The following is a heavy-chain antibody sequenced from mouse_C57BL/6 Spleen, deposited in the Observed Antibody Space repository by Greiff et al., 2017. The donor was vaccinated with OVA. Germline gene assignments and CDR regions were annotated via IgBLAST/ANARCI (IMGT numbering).Heavy chain of an antibody. J-gene: IGHJ2*01. D-gene: IGHD1-1*01. CDR3: ARSDYGSSYVDY. Sequence: VQLQQSGAELARPGASVKLSCKASGYTFTSYGISWVKQRTGQGLEWIGEIYPRSGNTYYNEKFKGKATLTADKSSSTAYMELRSLTSEDSAVYFCARSDYGSSYVDYWGQGTTLTVSS. V-gene: IGHV1-81*01. CDR2: IYPRSGNT. CDR1: GYTFTSYG.